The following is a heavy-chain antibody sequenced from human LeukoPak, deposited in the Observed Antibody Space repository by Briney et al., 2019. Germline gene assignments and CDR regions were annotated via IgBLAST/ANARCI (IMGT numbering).Heavy chain of an antibody. Sequence: SETLSLTCAVYGGSFSGYYWSWIRQPPGKGLEWIGEINHSGGTNYNPSLKSRVTISVDTSKNQFSLKLSSVTAADTAVYYCARGFRGDNFDYWGQGTLVTVSS. J-gene: IGHJ4*02. CDR3: ARGFRGDNFDY. CDR1: GGSFSGYY. D-gene: IGHD7-27*01. CDR2: INHSGGT. V-gene: IGHV4-34*01.